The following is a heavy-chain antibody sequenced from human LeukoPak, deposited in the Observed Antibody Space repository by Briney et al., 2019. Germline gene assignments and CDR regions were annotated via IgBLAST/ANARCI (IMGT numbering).Heavy chain of an antibody. CDR3: ARGRKPAIAAAGTTNWFDP. V-gene: IGHV4-59*12. Sequence: SETLSLTCTVSGGSISSYYWSWIRQPPGKGLEWIGYIYYSGSTYYSPSLKSRVTISVDTSKNQFSLKLSSVTAADTAVYYCARGRKPAIAAAGTTNWFDPWGQGTLVTVSS. CDR2: IYYSGST. J-gene: IGHJ5*02. D-gene: IGHD6-13*01. CDR1: GGSISSYY.